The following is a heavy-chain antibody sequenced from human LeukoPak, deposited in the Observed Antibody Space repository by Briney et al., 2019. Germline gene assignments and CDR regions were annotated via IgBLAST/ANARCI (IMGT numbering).Heavy chain of an antibody. CDR2: ISAYNGNT. CDR3: ARRSQRFLEWLPHFDY. Sequence: ASVKVSCKASGYTFTSYGISWVRQAPGQGLEWMGWISAYNGNTNYAQKLQGRVTMTTDTSTSTAYMELRSLRSDDTAVYYCARRSQRFLEWLPHFDYWGQRTLVTVSS. V-gene: IGHV1-18*01. CDR1: GYTFTSYG. D-gene: IGHD3-3*01. J-gene: IGHJ4*02.